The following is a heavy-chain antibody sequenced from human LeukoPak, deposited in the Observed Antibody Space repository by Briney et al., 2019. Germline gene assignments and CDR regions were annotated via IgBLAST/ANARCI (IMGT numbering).Heavy chain of an antibody. CDR2: IYPGDSDT. V-gene: IGHV5-51*01. Sequence: GESLKISCKGSGYSFTSYWIGWVRQMPGKGLEWMGIIYPGDSDTRYSPSFQGQVTISADKSISTAYLQWSSLKASDPAMYYCARPDETDDYGAYGSLGYWGQGTLVTVSS. D-gene: IGHD4-17*01. CDR3: ARPDETDDYGAYGSLGY. J-gene: IGHJ4*02. CDR1: GYSFTSYW.